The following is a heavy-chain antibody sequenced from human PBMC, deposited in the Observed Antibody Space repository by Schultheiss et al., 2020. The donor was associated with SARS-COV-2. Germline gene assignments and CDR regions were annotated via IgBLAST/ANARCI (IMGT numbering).Heavy chain of an antibody. CDR1: GFSLSTSGV. CDR2: INHSGST. Sequence: SGPTLVKPTQTLTLTCTFSGFSLSTSGVCVSWIRQPPGKGLEWIGEINHSGSTNYNPSLKSRVTISVDTSKNQFSLKLSSVTAADTAVYYCARARRYMGAQHTGTSFDYWGQGTLVTVSS. D-gene: IGHD1-26*01. J-gene: IGHJ4*02. CDR3: ARARRYMGAQHTGTSFDY. V-gene: IGHV4-39*07.